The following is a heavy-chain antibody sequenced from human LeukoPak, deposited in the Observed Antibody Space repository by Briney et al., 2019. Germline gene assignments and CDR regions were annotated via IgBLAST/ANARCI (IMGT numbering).Heavy chain of an antibody. CDR2: IGSIGSGTYI. J-gene: IGHJ4*02. CDR3: ARDPGRSGGSCYSDY. D-gene: IGHD2-15*01. V-gene: IGHV3-21*01. CDR1: GFTFGSFS. Sequence: GGGLRLSYASSGFTFGSFSMTWVRQAPGKGLEWVSTIGSIGSGTYIYDADSVKGGFTISRDNAKNSLYLQMNSLRAEDTAVYYCARDPGRSGGSCYSDYWGQGTLVTVSS.